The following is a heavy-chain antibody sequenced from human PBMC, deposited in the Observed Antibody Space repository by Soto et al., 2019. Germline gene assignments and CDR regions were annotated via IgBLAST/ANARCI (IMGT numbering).Heavy chain of an antibody. CDR2: MNPNSGNT. D-gene: IGHD3-3*01. CDR3: ARAVLRFLEWLPNRTNYYYYYYYMDV. J-gene: IGHJ6*03. V-gene: IGHV1-8*01. Sequence: GASVKVSCKASGYTFTSYDINWVRQATGQGLEWMGWMNPNSGNTGYAQKFQGRVTMTRNTSISTAYMELSSLRSEDTAVYYCARAVLRFLEWLPNRTNYYYYYYYMDVWGKGTTVTVSS. CDR1: GYTFTSYD.